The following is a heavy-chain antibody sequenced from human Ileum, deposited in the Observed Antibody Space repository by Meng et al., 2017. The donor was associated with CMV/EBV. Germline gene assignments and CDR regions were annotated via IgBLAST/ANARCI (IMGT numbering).Heavy chain of an antibody. D-gene: IGHD6-6*01. CDR3: TRDLGTSSSGV. V-gene: IGHV4-59*01. Sequence: QVQLQESGPGLVKPSETLSLTCTVSGGPINNYYWSWIRQPPGKGLEWIGYVYYTGRTEYNPSLKSRISISVDTSKNQFSLKLNSVTTADTAMYYCTRDLGTSSSGVWGQGTLVTVSS. CDR1: GGPINNYY. CDR2: VYYTGRT. J-gene: IGHJ4*02.